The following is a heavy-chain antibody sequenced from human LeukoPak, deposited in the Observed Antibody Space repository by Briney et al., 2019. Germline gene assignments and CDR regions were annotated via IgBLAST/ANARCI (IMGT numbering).Heavy chain of an antibody. D-gene: IGHD2-2*01. CDR1: GYSFTSYW. V-gene: IGHV5-51*01. CDR2: IYPGDSDT. CDR3: ARGHGTSRVGWFDP. J-gene: IGHJ5*02. Sequence: GESLKISCKGSGYSFTSYWIGWVRQMPGKGLEWMGIIYPGDSDTSDSPSFQRQVSISADKSISTAYLQWSSLKASDAAMYYCARGHGTSRVGWFDPWGQGTLVTVSS.